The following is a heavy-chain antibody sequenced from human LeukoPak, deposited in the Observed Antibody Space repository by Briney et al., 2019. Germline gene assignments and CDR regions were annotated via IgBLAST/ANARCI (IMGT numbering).Heavy chain of an antibody. CDR2: INHSGST. V-gene: IGHV4-34*01. Sequence: DPSETLSLTCAVYGGSFSGYYWSWIRQPPGKGLEWIGEINHSGSTNYNPSLKSRVTISVDTSKNQFSLKLSSVTAADTAIYYCARDTHGMDVWGQGTTVTVSS. J-gene: IGHJ6*02. CDR3: ARDTHGMDV. CDR1: GGSFSGYY. D-gene: IGHD2-15*01.